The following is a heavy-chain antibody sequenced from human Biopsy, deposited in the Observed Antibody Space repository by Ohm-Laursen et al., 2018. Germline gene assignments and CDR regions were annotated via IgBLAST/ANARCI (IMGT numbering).Heavy chain of an antibody. CDR3: ARDRGYYSDRTVPGYFDL. D-gene: IGHD3-22*01. V-gene: IGHV4-59*01. J-gene: IGHJ2*01. CDR1: GDSISSYY. CDR2: VYYTGST. Sequence: PSDTPSLTCSVSGDSISSYYWSWIRQPPGKGLQWIGYVYYTGSTDYNPSLQSRVTISVDTSKNHFSLRLRSVTPADTAIYYCARDRGYYSDRTVPGYFDLWGRGTLVTVSS.